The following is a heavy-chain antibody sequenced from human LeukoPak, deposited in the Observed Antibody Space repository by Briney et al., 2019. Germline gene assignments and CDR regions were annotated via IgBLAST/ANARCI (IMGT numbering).Heavy chain of an antibody. CDR1: GGSISSYY. CDR3: ARAWLLRRGAFDY. J-gene: IGHJ4*02. V-gene: IGHV4-59*01. CDR2: IYYSGST. D-gene: IGHD2-15*01. Sequence: PSETLSLTCTVSGGSISSYYWSWIRQPPGKGLEWIGYIYYSGSTNYNPSLKSRVTISVDTSKNQLSLKLSSVTAADTAVYYCARAWLLRRGAFDYWGQGTLVTVSS.